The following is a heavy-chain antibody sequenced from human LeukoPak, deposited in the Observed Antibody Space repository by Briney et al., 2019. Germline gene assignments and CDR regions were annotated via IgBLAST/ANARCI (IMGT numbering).Heavy chain of an antibody. CDR2: ISWDGVKR. Sequence: GGSLRLSCAASRFTFDDYTMHWVRQAPGKGLEWVSLISWDGVKRHYADSVKGRFTISRDNSKNSLYLQMNSLRTEDNAIYYCAKDRGGKVGATLYLQDWGQGTLVTVSS. CDR3: AKDRGGKVGATLYLQD. CDR1: RFTFDDYT. V-gene: IGHV3-43*01. D-gene: IGHD1-26*01. J-gene: IGHJ1*01.